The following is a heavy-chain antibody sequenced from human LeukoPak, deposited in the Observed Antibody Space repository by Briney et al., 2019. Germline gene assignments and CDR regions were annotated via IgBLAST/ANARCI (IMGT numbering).Heavy chain of an antibody. CDR2: VNWNGGGT. Sequence: GGSLRLSCAAFGFTFDDYGMSWVRQVPGKGLEWVSAVNWNGGGTGYADSVKGRFTISRDNAKNSLYLEMNSLRAEDTAFYYCARGSPTVTSIYKYYYMDVWGQGTVVTVSS. J-gene: IGHJ6*03. V-gene: IGHV3-20*04. CDR3: ARGSPTVTSIYKYYYMDV. CDR1: GFTFDDYG. D-gene: IGHD4-11*01.